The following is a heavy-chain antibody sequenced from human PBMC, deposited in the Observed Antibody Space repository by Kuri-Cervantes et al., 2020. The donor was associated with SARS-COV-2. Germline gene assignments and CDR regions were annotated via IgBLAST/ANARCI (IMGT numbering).Heavy chain of an antibody. CDR1: GFTFSDYD. CDR2: ISSSGSTI. V-gene: IGHV3-11*04. CDR3: ASPGGIVSGPGAFDI. Sequence: GESLKISCAASGFTFSDYDMSWIRQAPGKGLEWVSYISSSGSTIYYADSVKGRFTISRDNAKNSLYLQMNSLRAEDTAVYYCASPGGIVSGPGAFDIWGQGTMVTVSS. D-gene: IGHD3-10*01. J-gene: IGHJ3*02.